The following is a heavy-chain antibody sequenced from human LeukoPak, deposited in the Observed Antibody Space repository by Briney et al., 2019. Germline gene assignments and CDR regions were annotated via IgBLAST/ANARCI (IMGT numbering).Heavy chain of an antibody. CDR3: ARDADGLRYCSGGSCYFREWAFDY. J-gene: IGHJ4*02. Sequence: ASVTVSCKASGYTFTSYGISWVRQAPGQGLEWMGWISAYNGNTNYAQKLQGRVTMTTDTSTSTAYMELRSLRSEDMAVYYCARDADGLRYCSGGSCYFREWAFDYWGQGTLVTVSS. CDR1: GYTFTSYG. D-gene: IGHD2-15*01. CDR2: ISAYNGNT. V-gene: IGHV1-18*03.